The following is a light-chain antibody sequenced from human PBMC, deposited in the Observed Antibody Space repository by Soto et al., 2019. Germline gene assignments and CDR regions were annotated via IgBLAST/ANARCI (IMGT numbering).Light chain of an antibody. CDR2: GAS. Sequence: ETEMTQSPATLSVSPGERPTLSCRASQHISNNLAWYQQKPGQAPRLLIYGASTRATGVPARFSGSVSGTEFTLTISSLQSEDFAVYYCQQYNNWPPTFGPGTKVDIK. V-gene: IGKV3-15*01. CDR3: QQYNNWPPT. J-gene: IGKJ3*01. CDR1: QHISNN.